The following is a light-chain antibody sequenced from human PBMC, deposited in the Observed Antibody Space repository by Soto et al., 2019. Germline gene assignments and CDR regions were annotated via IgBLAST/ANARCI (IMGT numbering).Light chain of an antibody. J-gene: IGLJ1*01. CDR2: EVT. V-gene: IGLV2-14*01. CDR3: SSYTSSSTLYV. Sequence: QSVLTQPASVSGSPGQSITISCTGTSNDLGAYNYVSWYQHHPGRAPKLIIYEVTNRPSGVSNRFSGSKSGNTASLTISGLRTEDEADYYCSSYTSSSTLYVFATGTKLTVL. CDR1: SNDLGAYNY.